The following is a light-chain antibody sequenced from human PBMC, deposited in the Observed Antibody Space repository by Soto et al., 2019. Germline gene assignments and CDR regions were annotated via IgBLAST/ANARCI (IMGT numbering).Light chain of an antibody. CDR2: KAS. J-gene: IGKJ5*01. V-gene: IGKV1-5*03. Sequence: DIQMTQSPSTLSASVGDRVTITCRASQSISNLLAWYQQKPGRAPTLLIYKASTLESGVPSRFSGSGSGTEFTLIISSLQPDDFASYYCQHYYSYPVTFVQGTRLEIK. CDR1: QSISNL. CDR3: QHYYSYPVT.